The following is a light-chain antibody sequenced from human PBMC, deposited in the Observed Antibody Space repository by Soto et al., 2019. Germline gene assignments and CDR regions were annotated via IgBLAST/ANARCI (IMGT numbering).Light chain of an antibody. CDR1: SSDVGSYNL. J-gene: IGLJ3*02. V-gene: IGLV2-23*01. CDR2: EGS. Sequence: QSALTQPASVSGSPGQSITFSCTGTSSDVGSYNLVSWYQQHPGKAPKLMIYEGSKRPSGVSNRFSGSKSGNTASLTIAGLQAEDEADYCCCSYAGSSTLVFGGGTKVTVL. CDR3: CSYAGSSTLV.